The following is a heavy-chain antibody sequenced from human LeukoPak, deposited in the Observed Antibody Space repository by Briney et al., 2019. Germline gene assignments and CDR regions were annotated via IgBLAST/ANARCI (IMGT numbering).Heavy chain of an antibody. D-gene: IGHD3-22*01. CDR1: GFTFSSYA. CDR2: ISGSGGST. J-gene: IGHJ4*02. CDR3: AKVSFYYYVSRALDY. V-gene: IGHV3-23*01. Sequence: GGSLRLSCAASGFTFSSYAMSWVRQAPGKGLEWVSAISGSGGSTYYADSVKGRFTISRDNSKNTLYLQLNSLRAEDTSVYYWAKVSFYYYVSRALDYGGQGPLVPVSS.